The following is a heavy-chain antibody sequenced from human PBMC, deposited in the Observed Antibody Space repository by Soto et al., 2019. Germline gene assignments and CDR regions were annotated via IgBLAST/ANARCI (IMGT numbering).Heavy chain of an antibody. D-gene: IGHD3-22*01. CDR1: GGSISSTDYY. Sequence: SETLSLTCTVSGGSISSTDYYWGWIRQPPGKGLEWIGYIYYSGGTNYNPSLKSRVTISVDTSKNQFSLKLSSVTAADTAVYYCARENYDSSGYYLLFDYWGQGTLVTVSS. CDR3: ARENYDSSGYYLLFDY. CDR2: IYYSGGT. J-gene: IGHJ4*02. V-gene: IGHV4-61*08.